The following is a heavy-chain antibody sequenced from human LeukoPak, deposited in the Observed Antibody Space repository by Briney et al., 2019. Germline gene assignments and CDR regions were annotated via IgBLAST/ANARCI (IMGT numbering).Heavy chain of an antibody. CDR3: ARDYYDSSGYYPSPLDY. J-gene: IGHJ4*02. Sequence: PGGSLRLSCAASGFTFSSYWMHWVRQAPGKGLVWVSRINSDGSSTSYADSVKGRFTISRDNAKNTLYLQMNSLRAEDTAVYYCARDYYDSSGYYPSPLDYWRQGTLVTVSS. CDR2: INSDGSST. V-gene: IGHV3-74*01. CDR1: GFTFSSYW. D-gene: IGHD3-22*01.